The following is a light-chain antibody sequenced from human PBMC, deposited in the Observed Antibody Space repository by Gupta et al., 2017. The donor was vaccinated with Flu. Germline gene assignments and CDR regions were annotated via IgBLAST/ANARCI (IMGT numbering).Light chain of an antibody. CDR3: QSVEDNDKWV. CDR1: SGNIASSN. CDR2: EVN. J-gene: IGLJ3*02. Sequence: VTIFCTRRSGNIASSNVEWCQQRTGSSPINVIYEVNRRPVGGSDRGSGSIDIATNSASLTIAGRKTEDEADYYCQSVEDNDKWVFGGGTKVTVL. V-gene: IGLV6-57*01.